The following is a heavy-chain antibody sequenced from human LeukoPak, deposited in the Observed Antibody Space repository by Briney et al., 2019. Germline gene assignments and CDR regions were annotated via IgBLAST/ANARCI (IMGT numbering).Heavy chain of an antibody. CDR2: IIPIFGTA. J-gene: IGHJ4*02. CDR3: ARTAARRFGY. V-gene: IGHV1-69*05. D-gene: IGHD6-6*01. Sequence: GASVKVSCKASGGTFSSYAISWVRQAPGQGLEWMGGIIPIFGTANYAQKFQGRVTMTRDTSTSTVYMELSSPRSDDTAVYYCARTAARRFGYWGQGTLVTVSS. CDR1: GGTFSSYA.